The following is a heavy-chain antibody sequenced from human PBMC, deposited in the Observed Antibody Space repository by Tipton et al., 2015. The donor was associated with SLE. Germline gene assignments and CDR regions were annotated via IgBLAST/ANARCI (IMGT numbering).Heavy chain of an antibody. D-gene: IGHD3-22*01. V-gene: IGHV4-31*03. J-gene: IGHJ4*02. CDR1: GGSISSGGYY. CDR2: IYYSGST. CDR3: AREGNYYDSSGPIDYFDY. Sequence: TLSLTCTVSGGSISSGGYYWSWIRQHPGKGLEWIGYIYYSGSTYYNPSLKSRVTISVDTSKNQFSLKLSPVTAADTAVYYCAREGNYYDSSGPIDYFDYWGQGTLVTVSS.